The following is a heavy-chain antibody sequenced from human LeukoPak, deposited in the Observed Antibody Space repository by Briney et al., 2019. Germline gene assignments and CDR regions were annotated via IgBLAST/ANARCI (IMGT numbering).Heavy chain of an antibody. D-gene: IGHD6-19*01. V-gene: IGHV1-24*01. J-gene: IGHJ4*02. CDR2: FDPEDDET. Sequence: ASVKVSCKVSGYTLTELAMHWVRQAPGRGLEWLGGFDPEDDETIYAQRFQGRVTLTEDTSTDTAYMELTSLRSEDTAVYYCATKLPLAGTLSFDYYENWGQGTPVTVSS. CDR3: ATKLPLAGTLSFDYYEN. CDR1: GYTLTELA.